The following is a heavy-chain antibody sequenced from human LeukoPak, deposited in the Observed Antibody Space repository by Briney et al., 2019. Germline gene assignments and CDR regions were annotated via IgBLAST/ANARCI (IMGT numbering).Heavy chain of an antibody. V-gene: IGHV1-24*01. CDR3: SLDNPAGWVL. J-gene: IGHJ3*01. CDR1: GYTLTELS. Sequence: ASVKVSCKVSGYTLTELSMHWVRQAPGKGLEWMGGFDPEDGETIYAQKFQGRVTMTRDTSTSTVYMELSSLRSEDTAVYYCSLDNPAGWVLWGQGTMVTVSS. D-gene: IGHD1-14*01. CDR2: FDPEDGET.